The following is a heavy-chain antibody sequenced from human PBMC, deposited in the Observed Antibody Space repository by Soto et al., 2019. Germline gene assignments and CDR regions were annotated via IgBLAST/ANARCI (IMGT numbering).Heavy chain of an antibody. D-gene: IGHD2-2*02. CDR2: IYTSGST. CDR1: GGSISSYY. J-gene: IGHJ6*02. Sequence: SETLSLTCTVSGGSISSYYWSWIQQPAGKGLEWIGRIYTSGSTNYNPSLKSRVTMSVDTSKNQFSLKLSSVTAADTAVYYCARVIGGYCSSTSCYKYYYGMDVWGQGTTVTVSS. V-gene: IGHV4-4*07. CDR3: ARVIGGYCSSTSCYKYYYGMDV.